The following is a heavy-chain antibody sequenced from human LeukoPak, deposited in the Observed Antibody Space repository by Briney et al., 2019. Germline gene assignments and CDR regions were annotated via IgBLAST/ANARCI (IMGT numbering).Heavy chain of an antibody. V-gene: IGHV3-30*18. CDR1: GFTFSSCG. J-gene: IGHJ4*02. CDR3: AKAREAWTATIGAVFDY. Sequence: PGGSLRLSCAASGFTFSSCGMHWVRQAPGKGLEWVAVISYDGSNKYYADSVKGRFTISRDNSKNTLYLQMNSLRAEDTAVYYCAKAREAWTATIGAVFDYWGQGTLVTVSS. D-gene: IGHD5-12*01. CDR2: ISYDGSNK.